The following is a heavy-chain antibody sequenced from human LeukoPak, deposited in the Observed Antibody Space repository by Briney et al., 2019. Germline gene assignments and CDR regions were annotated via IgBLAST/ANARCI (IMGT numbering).Heavy chain of an antibody. Sequence: GGSLRLSCAASGFTVNSNYMSWVRQAPGKGLEWVSIIYSGGSTYYADSVRGRFTISRDNSKNTLYLQMNSLRAEDTVVYYCARVGAVGGVFRAFDIWGQGTMVTVSS. CDR3: ARVGAVGGVFRAFDI. CDR2: IYSGGST. J-gene: IGHJ3*02. V-gene: IGHV3-66*01. CDR1: GFTVNSNY. D-gene: IGHD3-16*01.